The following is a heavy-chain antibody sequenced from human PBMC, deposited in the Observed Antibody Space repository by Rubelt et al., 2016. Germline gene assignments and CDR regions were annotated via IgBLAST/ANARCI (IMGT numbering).Heavy chain of an antibody. Sequence: QLQPQESGPGLVKPSETLSLTCTVSGGSISSGTYFWGWIRQPPGKALEWIGSIYSSGSTYYNPSLKGRVTISVDTSKNHFSQKRTSGAAADTAVYYCARPLRAYYYGMDVWGQGTTVTVSS. V-gene: IGHV4-39*02. CDR2: IYSSGST. J-gene: IGHJ6*02. CDR1: GGSISSGTYF. CDR3: ARPLRAYYYGMDV. D-gene: IGHD3-10*01.